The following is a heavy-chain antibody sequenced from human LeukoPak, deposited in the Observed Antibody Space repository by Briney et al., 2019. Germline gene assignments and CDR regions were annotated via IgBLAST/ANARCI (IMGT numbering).Heavy chain of an antibody. V-gene: IGHV3-21*01. CDR1: GFTFSSYS. J-gene: IGHJ3*02. D-gene: IGHD1-14*01. Sequence: GGSLRLSCAASGFTFSSYSMHWARQAPGKGLEWVSSISGSGNSIYYAGSVKGRFTISRDNAEKSLCLQMNSLRAEDTAVYYCARGPGDFDASDIWGQGTMVTVSS. CDR3: ARGPGDFDASDI. CDR2: ISGSGNSI.